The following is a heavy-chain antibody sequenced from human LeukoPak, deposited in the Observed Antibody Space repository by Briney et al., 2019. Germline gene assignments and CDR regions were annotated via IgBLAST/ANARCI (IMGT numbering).Heavy chain of an antibody. J-gene: IGHJ3*02. V-gene: IGHV3-23*01. CDR2: ISGSGGST. CDR1: GFTFSSYA. CDR3: AKGLYYYDSSGYHPRGAFDI. Sequence: GGSLRLSCAASGFTFSSYAMSWVRQAPGKGLEWVSAISGSGGSTYYADSVKGRFTISRGNSKNTLYLQMNSLRAEDTAVYYCAKGLYYYDSSGYHPRGAFDIWGQGTMVTVSS. D-gene: IGHD3-22*01.